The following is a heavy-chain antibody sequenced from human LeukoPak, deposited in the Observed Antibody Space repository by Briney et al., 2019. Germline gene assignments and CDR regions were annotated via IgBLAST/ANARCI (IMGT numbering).Heavy chain of an antibody. Sequence: GGSLRLSCVASGITFSNYAVSWVRQAPGKGLEWVSSISGSGDSTYYADSVKGRFTISRDNSKNTLYLQMNSLRAEDTAIYYCATRGLRVVIVDYWGQGTLVTVSS. CDR3: ATRGLRVVIVDY. J-gene: IGHJ4*02. CDR1: GITFSNYA. D-gene: IGHD3-3*01. CDR2: ISGSGDST. V-gene: IGHV3-23*01.